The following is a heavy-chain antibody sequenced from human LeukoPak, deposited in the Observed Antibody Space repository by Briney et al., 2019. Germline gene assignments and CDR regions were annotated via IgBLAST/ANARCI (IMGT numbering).Heavy chain of an antibody. D-gene: IGHD3-3*01. Sequence: GSLRLSCVGSGFTFNSFWMNWVRQAPGKGLEWVANIKEDGSETYYVDSVKGRFTISRDNAKNSVYLQMNSLRAEDTAVYYCARDYDFWSGYPYFDYWGQGTLVTVSS. CDR1: GFTFNSFW. CDR3: ARDYDFWSGYPYFDY. J-gene: IGHJ4*02. CDR2: IKEDGSET. V-gene: IGHV3-7*01.